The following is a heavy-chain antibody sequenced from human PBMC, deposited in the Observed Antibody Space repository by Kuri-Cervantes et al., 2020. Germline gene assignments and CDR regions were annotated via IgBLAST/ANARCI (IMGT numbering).Heavy chain of an antibody. CDR3: ARGDEDLITMVRGVISY. Sequence: GESLKISCAASGFTFSSYAMSWVRQAPGKGLEWVSAISGSGGSTYYADSVKGRFTISRDNAKNSLYLQMNSLRDEDTAVYYCARGDEDLITMVRGVISYWGQGTLVTVSS. CDR1: GFTFSSYA. V-gene: IGHV3-23*01. D-gene: IGHD3-10*01. CDR2: ISGSGGST. J-gene: IGHJ4*02.